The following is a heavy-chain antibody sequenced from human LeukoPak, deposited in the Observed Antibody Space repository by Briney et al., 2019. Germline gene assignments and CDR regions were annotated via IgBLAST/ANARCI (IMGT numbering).Heavy chain of an antibody. D-gene: IGHD6-19*01. CDR2: IKQDGSEK. CDR1: GFTFSSYW. Sequence: GGSLRLSCAASGFTFSSYWMSWVRQAPGKGLEWVANIKQDGSEKYYVDSVKGRFTISRDNAKNSPYLQMNSLKAEDTAIYYCATSIGVAVAFDFWGQGTLVTVSS. J-gene: IGHJ4*02. V-gene: IGHV3-7*03. CDR3: ATSIGVAVAFDF.